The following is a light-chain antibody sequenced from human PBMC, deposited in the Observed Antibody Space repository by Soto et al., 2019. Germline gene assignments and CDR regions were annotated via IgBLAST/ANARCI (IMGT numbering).Light chain of an antibody. V-gene: IGKV1-33*01. CDR3: QQYDNLPMYT. J-gene: IGKJ2*01. Sequence: DIQMTPSPSSLSASVGDRVTITCPASQDISNSFNWYQQKPGTAPKLLIYDASNLETGVPSRFSGSGSGTDFTFAISSRQPEDIATYYCQQYDNLPMYTFGQGTKLEIK. CDR1: QDISNS. CDR2: DAS.